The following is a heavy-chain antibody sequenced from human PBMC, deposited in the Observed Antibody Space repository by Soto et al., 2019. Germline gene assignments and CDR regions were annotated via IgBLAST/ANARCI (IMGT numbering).Heavy chain of an antibody. CDR2: IDAGGST. CDR3: ALGLHSESLYPSSADY. D-gene: IGHD3-16*02. CDR1: GFTFSRNY. J-gene: IGHJ4*02. V-gene: IGHV3-66*01. Sequence: EVQLLESGGGLVQPGGSLRLSCTGSGFTFSRNYMTWFRQAPGKGLEWVSVIDAGGSTYYADSVKRRFMVSRDISTNTLFLQMDNLRAEDAAVYYGALGLHSESLYPSSADYWGQGTLVTVSS.